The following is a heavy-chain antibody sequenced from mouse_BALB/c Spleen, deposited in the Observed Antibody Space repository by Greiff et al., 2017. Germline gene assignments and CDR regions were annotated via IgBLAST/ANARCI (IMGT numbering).Heavy chain of an antibody. Sequence: EVQLVESGGGLVKPGGSLKLSCAASGFAFSSYDMSWVRQTPEKRLEWVAYISSGGGSTYYPDTVKGRFTISRDNAKNTLYLQMSSLKSEDTAMYYCARHGLGGYFDVWGAGTTVTVSS. D-gene: IGHD3-3*01. CDR3: ARHGLGGYFDV. V-gene: IGHV5-12-1*01. CDR2: ISSGGGST. CDR1: GFAFSSYD. J-gene: IGHJ1*01.